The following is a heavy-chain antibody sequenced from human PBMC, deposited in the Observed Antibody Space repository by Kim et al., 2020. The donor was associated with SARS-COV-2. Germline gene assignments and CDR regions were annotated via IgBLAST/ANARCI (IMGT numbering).Heavy chain of an antibody. CDR1: GYSFTSYW. J-gene: IGHJ6*02. D-gene: IGHD6-13*01. Sequence: GESLKISCKGSGYSFTSYWIGWVRQMPGKGLEWMGIIYSGDSDTRYSPSFQGQVTISADKSISTAYLQWSSLKASDTAMYYCARSRAAAGYYYYGMDVWGQGTTVTVSS. CDR2: IYSGDSDT. CDR3: ARSRAAAGYYYYGMDV. V-gene: IGHV5-51*01.